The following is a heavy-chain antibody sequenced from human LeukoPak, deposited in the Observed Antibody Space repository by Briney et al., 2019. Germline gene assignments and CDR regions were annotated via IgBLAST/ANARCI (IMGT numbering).Heavy chain of an antibody. D-gene: IGHD3-10*02. V-gene: IGHV1-24*01. CDR1: GYTFTVLC. CDR3: ASLVTNQLGTDYHVHRSDP. J-gene: IGHJ5*02. CDR2: FATEDGET. Sequence: AAVTLCCTVSGYTFTVLCMDMVRQRHGEGLEWEGGFATEDGETIYAQKFQGRVTMTEDTSTDTAYLELSSLRSEDTAVYYCASLVTNQLGTDYHVHRSDPGCQGHLVTVTS.